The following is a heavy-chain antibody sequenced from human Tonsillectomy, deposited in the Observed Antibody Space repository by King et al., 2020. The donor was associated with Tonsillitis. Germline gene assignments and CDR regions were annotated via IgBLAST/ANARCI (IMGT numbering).Heavy chain of an antibody. V-gene: IGHV4-31*03. CDR1: GGSISGGANY. J-gene: IGHJ5*02. Sequence: QLQESGPGLVKPSQTLSLTCTVSGGSISGGANYWSWIRQHPGKGPEWIGYIYYSGNTYYNPSLKSRLTISVDTSKNQFSLKLISVTAADTAVDYCERDEGGVFDPWGQGTLVTVSS. D-gene: IGHD2-15*01. CDR2: IYYSGNT. CDR3: ERDEGGVFDP.